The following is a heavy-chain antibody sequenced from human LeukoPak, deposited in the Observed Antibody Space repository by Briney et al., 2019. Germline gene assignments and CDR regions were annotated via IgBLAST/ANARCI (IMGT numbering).Heavy chain of an antibody. J-gene: IGHJ4*02. Sequence: PGGSLRLSCAASGFTVSSNYMSWVRQAPGKGLEWVSVIYSGGSTYYADSVKGRFPISRDNSKNTLYLQMNSLRAEDTAVYYCARINVDTAIYWGQGTLVTVSS. D-gene: IGHD5-18*01. CDR3: ARINVDTAIY. V-gene: IGHV3-66*01. CDR1: GFTVSSNY. CDR2: IYSGGST.